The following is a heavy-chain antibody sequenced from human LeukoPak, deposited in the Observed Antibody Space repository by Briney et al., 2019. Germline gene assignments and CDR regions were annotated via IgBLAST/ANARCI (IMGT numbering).Heavy chain of an antibody. D-gene: IGHD6-19*01. CDR3: AKGSGWYV. V-gene: IGHV3-23*01. CDR1: GFTFSSYG. CDR2: ISGSGGST. J-gene: IGHJ4*02. Sequence: SGRSLRLSCAASGFTFSSYGMHWVRQAPGKGLEWVSVISGSGGSTDYADSVKGRFTISRDNSKNTLYLQMNSLRAEDTAVYYCAKGSGWYVWGQGTLVTVSS.